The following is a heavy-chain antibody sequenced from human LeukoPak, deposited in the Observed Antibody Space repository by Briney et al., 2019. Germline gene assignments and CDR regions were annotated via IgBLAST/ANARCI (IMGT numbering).Heavy chain of an antibody. D-gene: IGHD2-2*01. CDR1: GGTFSSYA. CDR3: ARDEHCSSTSCYRNYYYGMDV. Sequence: ASVKVSCKASGGTFSSYAISWVRQAPGQGLEWMGWISAYNGNTNYAQKLQGRVTMTTDTSTSTAYMELRSLRSDDTAVYYCARDEHCSSTSCYRNYYYGMDVWGQGTTVTVSS. CDR2: ISAYNGNT. J-gene: IGHJ6*02. V-gene: IGHV1-18*01.